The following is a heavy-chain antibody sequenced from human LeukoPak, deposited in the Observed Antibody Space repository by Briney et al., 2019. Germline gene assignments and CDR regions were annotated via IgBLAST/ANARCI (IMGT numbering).Heavy chain of an antibody. CDR1: GGTFSSYA. J-gene: IGHJ6*04. D-gene: IGHD2-2*01. CDR3: ARSPEYCSSTSCGYYYYGMDV. Sequence: SVKVSCKASGGTFSSYAISWVRQAPGQGLEWMGAIIPIFGTANYAQKFQGRVTITADESTSTAYMELSSLRSEDTAVYYCARSPEYCSSTSCGYYYYGMDVWGKGTTVTVSS. V-gene: IGHV1-69*01. CDR2: IIPIFGTA.